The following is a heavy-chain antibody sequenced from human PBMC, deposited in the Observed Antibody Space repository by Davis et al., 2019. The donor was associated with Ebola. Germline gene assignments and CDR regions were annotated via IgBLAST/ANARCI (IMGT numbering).Heavy chain of an antibody. J-gene: IGHJ4*02. V-gene: IGHV1-69*13. Sequence: AASVKVSCKASGGIFSNFAFNWVRQAPGQGLEWVGGIISNFGTPGYAEKFQGRVAITADESTATAYMELSSLRVEDTAVYYCARMYSGSPEGGDYWGQGTLVIVSS. CDR1: GGIFSNFA. CDR2: IISNFGTP. CDR3: ARMYSGSPEGGDY. D-gene: IGHD1-26*01.